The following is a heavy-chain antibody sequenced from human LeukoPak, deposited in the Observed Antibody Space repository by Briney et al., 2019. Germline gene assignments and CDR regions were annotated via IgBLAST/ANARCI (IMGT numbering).Heavy chain of an antibody. J-gene: IGHJ3*02. D-gene: IGHD2-2*01. CDR1: GFTVSSNY. V-gene: IGHV3-53*01. Sequence: GGSLRLSCAASGFTVSSNYMSWVRQAPGKGLEWVSVIYSGGSTYYADSVKGRFTISRDNSKNTLYLQMNSLRAEDTAVYYCAREGXQLPRDAFDXXGQGIMVTVPS. CDR2: IYSGGST. CDR3: AREGXQLPRDAFDX.